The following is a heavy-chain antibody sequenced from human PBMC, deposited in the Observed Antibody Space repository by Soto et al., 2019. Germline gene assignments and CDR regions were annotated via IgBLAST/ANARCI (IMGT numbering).Heavy chain of an antibody. CDR1: GYRFTNFY. CDR3: ARDGNFAFRGYSFGFDF. V-gene: IGHV1-2*06. CDR2: MNLDTGGT. J-gene: IGHJ4*02. D-gene: IGHD5-18*01. Sequence: QVQLVQSGAEVKKPGASVRVSCKASGYRFTNFYIHWVRQAPGQGLEWMGRMNLDTGGTTYAQKFQGRVTMTRDTSIHTAYMEVTYLESDDTAIYYCARDGNFAFRGYSFGFDFWGQGTLVTVSS.